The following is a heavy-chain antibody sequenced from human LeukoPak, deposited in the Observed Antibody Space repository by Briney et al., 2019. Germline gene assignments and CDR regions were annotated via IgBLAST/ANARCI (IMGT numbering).Heavy chain of an antibody. CDR2: IYYSGST. CDR3: ARGESGWYTYYFGY. V-gene: IGHV4-30-4*08. Sequence: PSETLSLTCTVSGGSISSGDYYWSWIRQPPGKGLEWIGYIYYSGSTYYNPSLKSRVTISVDTSKNQFSLKLSSVTAADTAVYYCARGESGWYTYYFGYWGQGTLVTVSS. D-gene: IGHD6-19*01. J-gene: IGHJ4*02. CDR1: GGSISSGDYY.